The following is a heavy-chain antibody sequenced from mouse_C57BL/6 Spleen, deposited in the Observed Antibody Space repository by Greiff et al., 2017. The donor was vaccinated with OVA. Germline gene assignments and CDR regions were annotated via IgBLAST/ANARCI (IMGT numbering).Heavy chain of an antibody. J-gene: IGHJ4*01. CDR2: IDPETGGT. V-gene: IGHV1-15*01. D-gene: IGHD2-2*01. CDR1: GYTFTDYE. CDR3: TRGSMVTTDYYYAMDY. Sequence: QVQLQQSGAELVRPGASVTLSCKASGYTFTDYEMHWVKQTPVHGLEWIGAIDPETGGTAYNQKFKGKAILTADKSSSTAYMELRSLTSEDSAVYYCTRGSMVTTDYYYAMDYWGQGTSVTVSS.